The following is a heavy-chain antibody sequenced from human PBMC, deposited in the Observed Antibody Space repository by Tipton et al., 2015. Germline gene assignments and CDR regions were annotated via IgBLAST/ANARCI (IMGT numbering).Heavy chain of an antibody. D-gene: IGHD5-24*01. V-gene: IGHV4-59*01. Sequence: TLSLTCSVSSDSISKYYWSWIRQPPGKELEWIGYIQYSGSTNYNPSLKRRVTISLDTSKNQFSLTLNSVTAADTAAYYCARDLEHGMDVWGQGTTVTVSS. CDR3: ARDLEHGMDV. CDR1: SDSISKYY. J-gene: IGHJ6*02. CDR2: IQYSGST.